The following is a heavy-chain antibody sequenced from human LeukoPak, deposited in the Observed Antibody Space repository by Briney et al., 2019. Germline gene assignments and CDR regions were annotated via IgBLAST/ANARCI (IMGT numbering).Heavy chain of an antibody. J-gene: IGHJ4*02. V-gene: IGHV3-49*05. Sequence: KPGRSLRLSCTASGFTFGDYAMSWFRQAPGKGLEWVGFIRSKAYGGTTEYAASVKGRFTISRDDSKSIAYLQMNSLKTEDTAVYYCTGDLRNYYDSTGYYYPRYWGQGTLVIVSS. CDR3: TGDLRNYYDSTGYYYPRY. CDR1: GFTFGDYA. D-gene: IGHD3-22*01. CDR2: IRSKAYGGTT.